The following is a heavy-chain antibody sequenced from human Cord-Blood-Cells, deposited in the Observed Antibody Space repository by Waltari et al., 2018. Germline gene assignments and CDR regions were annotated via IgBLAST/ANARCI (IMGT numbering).Heavy chain of an antibody. V-gene: IGHV1-69*01. Sequence: KKPGSSETVSCMASGGTFSSYATSWVRPTPGQGLEWKGGIIPIFGTANYAQKFQGRVTNTADESTSKAYMELSSLRTKDTALDYCARVSSSSSWYYCDYWGQGTLVTVSS. J-gene: IGHJ4*02. D-gene: IGHD6-13*01. CDR1: GGTFSSYA. CDR3: ARVSSSSSWYYCDY. CDR2: IIPIFGTA.